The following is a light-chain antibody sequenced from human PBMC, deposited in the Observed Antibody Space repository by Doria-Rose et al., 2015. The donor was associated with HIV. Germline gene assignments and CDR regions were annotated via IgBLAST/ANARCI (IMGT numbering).Light chain of an antibody. Sequence: CTGSSSNIGAGYDVHWYQHFPGTAPKLLIYGNSNRPSGVPDRFSGSKSGTSASLAITGLQAEDEADYYCQSYDSSLSGWVFGTGTKVTVL. J-gene: IGLJ1*01. CDR1: SSNIGAGYD. CDR3: QSYDSSLSGWV. CDR2: GNS. V-gene: IGLV1-40*01.